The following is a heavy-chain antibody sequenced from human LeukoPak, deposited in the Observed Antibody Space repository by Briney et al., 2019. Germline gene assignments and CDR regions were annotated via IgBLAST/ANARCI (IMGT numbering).Heavy chain of an antibody. CDR1: GYTFTSYD. CDR3: ARATNWFDP. D-gene: IGHD1-26*01. V-gene: IGHV1-8*02. Sequence: ASVKVSCKASGYTFTSYDINWVRQATGQGFEWMGWMNPNSGNTGYAQKLQGRVTMTTDTSTSTAYMELRSLRSDDTAIYYCARATNWFDPWGQGTLVTVSS. J-gene: IGHJ5*02. CDR2: MNPNSGNT.